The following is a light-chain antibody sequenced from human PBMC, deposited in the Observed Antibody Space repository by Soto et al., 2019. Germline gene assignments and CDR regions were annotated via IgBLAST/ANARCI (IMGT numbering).Light chain of an antibody. J-gene: IGKJ1*01. Sequence: DIQMTQSPSTLSASVGDRVTITCRASQSISSWLAWYQQKPWKAPKPLIHEATSLESGVPSRFSGSGSGTEFPLTISRLQPDDFAAYYCQQYNSYSQWTFGQGTKVEI. CDR1: QSISSW. CDR3: QQYNSYSQWT. V-gene: IGKV1-5*03. CDR2: EAT.